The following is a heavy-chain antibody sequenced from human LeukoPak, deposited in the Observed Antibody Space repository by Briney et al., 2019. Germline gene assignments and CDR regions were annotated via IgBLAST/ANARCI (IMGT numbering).Heavy chain of an antibody. CDR3: ARSFRVVVAARNNWFDP. V-gene: IGHV4-34*01. D-gene: IGHD2-15*01. Sequence: PSETLSLTCAVYGGSFSGYYWSWIRQPPGKGLEWVGEISHSGSTNYNPSLKSRVTISVDTSNNQFSLNLSSVTAADTAVYYCARSFRVVVAARNNWFDPWGQGTLVTVSS. CDR1: GGSFSGYY. CDR2: ISHSGST. J-gene: IGHJ5*02.